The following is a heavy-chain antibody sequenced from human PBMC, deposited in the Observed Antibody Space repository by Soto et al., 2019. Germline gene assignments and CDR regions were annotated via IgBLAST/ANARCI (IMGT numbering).Heavy chain of an antibody. Sequence: ASVKVSCKASGYTFTSYGISWVRQAPGQGLEGMGWISAYNGNTNYAQRLQGRVTMTTDTSTSTAYIELRSLRTDDTAVYYCTRGANLLLLFGELQRGTPYCYYGMDVWGQGTTVTVSS. CDR1: GYTFTSYG. J-gene: IGHJ6*02. D-gene: IGHD3-10*01. CDR3: TRGANLLLLFGELQRGTPYCYYGMDV. V-gene: IGHV1-18*04. CDR2: ISAYNGNT.